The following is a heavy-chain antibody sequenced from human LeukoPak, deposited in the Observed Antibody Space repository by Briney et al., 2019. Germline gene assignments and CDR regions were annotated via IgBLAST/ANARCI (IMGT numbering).Heavy chain of an antibody. V-gene: IGHV3-23*01. CDR3: AKVAFTTMVLSSYFGMDV. D-gene: IGHD5-18*01. CDR1: GFTFSSYA. Sequence: GGSLRLSCAASGFTFSSYAMSWVRQAPGKGLEWVSSISGRDASTYYADSVKGRFTISKDYSTSTLYLQMNSLRPEDTAVYYCAKVAFTTMVLSSYFGMDVWGPGTTVTVPS. J-gene: IGHJ6*02. CDR2: ISGRDAST.